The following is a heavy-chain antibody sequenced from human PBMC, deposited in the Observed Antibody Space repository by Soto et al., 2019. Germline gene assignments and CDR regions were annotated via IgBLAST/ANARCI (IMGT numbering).Heavy chain of an antibody. D-gene: IGHD6-25*01. CDR3: ARMGSQRYYYYGMDV. CDR1: GFTFSSYS. CDR2: ISSSSSYI. J-gene: IGHJ6*02. Sequence: EVQLVESGGGLVKPGGSLRLSCAASGFTFSSYSMNWVRQAAGKGLEWVSSISSSSSYIYYADSVKGRFTISRDNAKNSLYLQMNSLRAEDTAVYYCARMGSQRYYYYGMDVWGQGTTVTVSS. V-gene: IGHV3-21*01.